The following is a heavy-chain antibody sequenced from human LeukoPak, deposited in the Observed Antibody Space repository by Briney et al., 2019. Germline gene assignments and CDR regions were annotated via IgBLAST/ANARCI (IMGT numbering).Heavy chain of an antibody. J-gene: IGHJ6*03. V-gene: IGHV3-21*01. D-gene: IGHD6-13*01. CDR3: ARDLAVGSSWYRIYYYNYMDV. CDR2: ISSSSSYI. CDR1: GFTFSSYS. Sequence: GGSLRLSCAAFGFTFSSYSMNWVRQAPGKGLEWVSSISSSSSYIYYADSVKGRFTISRDNAKNSLYLQMNSLRAEDTAVYYCARDLAVGSSWYRIYYYNYMDVWGKGTTVTISS.